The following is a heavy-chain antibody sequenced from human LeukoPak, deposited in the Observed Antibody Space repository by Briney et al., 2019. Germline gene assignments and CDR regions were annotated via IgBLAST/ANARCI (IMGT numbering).Heavy chain of an antibody. CDR2: IIPILGIA. J-gene: IGHJ4*02. CDR1: GGTFSSYA. V-gene: IGHV1-69*04. Sequence: SVKVSCKASGGTFSSYAISWVRQAPGQGLEWMGRIIPILGIANYAQKFQGRVTITADKSTSTAYMELSSLRSEDTAVYYCARGMYYYDSSGYYFDYWGQGTLVTVSS. D-gene: IGHD3-22*01. CDR3: ARGMYYYDSSGYYFDY.